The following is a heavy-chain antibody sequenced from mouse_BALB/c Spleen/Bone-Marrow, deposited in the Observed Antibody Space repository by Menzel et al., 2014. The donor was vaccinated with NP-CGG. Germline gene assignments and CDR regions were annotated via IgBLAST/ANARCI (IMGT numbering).Heavy chain of an antibody. Sequence: QVQLKDSGAELMKPGASVEISCKATGYTFSSYWIEWVKQRPGHGLEWIGEILPGSGSTNYNEKFKGKATFTADTSSNTAYMQLSSLTSEDSAVYYCAREDGLWYFDVWGAGTTVTVSS. CDR3: AREDGLWYFDV. J-gene: IGHJ1*01. CDR2: ILPGSGST. CDR1: GYTFSSYW. D-gene: IGHD1-1*01. V-gene: IGHV1-9*01.